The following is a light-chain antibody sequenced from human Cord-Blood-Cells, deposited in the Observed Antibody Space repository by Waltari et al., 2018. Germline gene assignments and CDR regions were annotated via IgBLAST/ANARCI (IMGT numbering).Light chain of an antibody. J-gene: IGKJ2*03. CDR2: VAS. V-gene: IGKV3-15*01. CDR1: QSVSNN. Sequence: EIVMTQSPATLSVSPGERATLSCRARQSVSNNLAWYQQKPGQAPRLLIYVASTRTTGSPARFSGSGSGTEFTLTISSLQSEDFAVYYWQQYNNWPYSFGQGTKLEIK. CDR3: QQYNNWPYS.